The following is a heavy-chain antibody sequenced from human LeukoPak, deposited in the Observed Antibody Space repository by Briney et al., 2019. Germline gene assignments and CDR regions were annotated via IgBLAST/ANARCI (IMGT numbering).Heavy chain of an antibody. J-gene: IGHJ3*02. CDR1: GYTFTSYG. V-gene: IGHV1-18*01. Sequence: ASVKVSCKASGYTFTSYGISWVRQAPGQGLEWMGWISAYNGNTNYAQKLQGRVTMTTDTSTSTAYMELRGLRSDDTAVYYCARDFPIDCSSTSCYKKGKDAFDIWGQGTMVTVSS. CDR3: ARDFPIDCSSTSCYKKGKDAFDI. CDR2: ISAYNGNT. D-gene: IGHD2-2*02.